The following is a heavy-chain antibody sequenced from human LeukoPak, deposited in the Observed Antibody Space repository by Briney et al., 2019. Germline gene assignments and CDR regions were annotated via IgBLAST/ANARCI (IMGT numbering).Heavy chain of an antibody. D-gene: IGHD3-3*01. Sequence: SVNVSCKASGGTFSSYAISWVRQAPGQGLEWMGGIIPIFGTANYAQKFQGRVTITADESTSTAYMELSSLRSEDTAVYYCARTPSYYDFWSGYDWFDPWGQGTLVTVSS. J-gene: IGHJ5*02. CDR1: GGTFSSYA. V-gene: IGHV1-69*13. CDR2: IIPIFGTA. CDR3: ARTPSYYDFWSGYDWFDP.